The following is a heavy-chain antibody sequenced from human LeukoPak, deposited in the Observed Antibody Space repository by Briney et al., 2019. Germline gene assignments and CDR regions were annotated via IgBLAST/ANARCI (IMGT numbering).Heavy chain of an antibody. J-gene: IGHJ4*02. CDR2: IKQDGSEK. CDR1: GFTFSSYW. CDR3: ARSRPDILTGYYSLGWRVFDY. Sequence: GGSLRLSCAASGFTFSSYWMSWVRQAPGKGLEWVANIKQDGSEKYYVDSVKGRFTISRDNAKNSLYLQMNSLRAEDTAVYYCARSRPDILTGYYSLGWRVFDYWGQGTLVTVSS. V-gene: IGHV3-7*01. D-gene: IGHD3-9*01.